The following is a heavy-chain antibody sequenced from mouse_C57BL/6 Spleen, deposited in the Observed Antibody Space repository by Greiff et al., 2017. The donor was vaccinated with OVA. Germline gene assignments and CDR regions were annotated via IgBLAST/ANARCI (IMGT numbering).Heavy chain of an antibody. J-gene: IGHJ4*01. CDR3: ARDRASSYYSNYSYAMDY. D-gene: IGHD2-5*01. CDR2: ISYDGSN. V-gene: IGHV3-6*01. Sequence: EVKLQESGPGLVKPSQSLSLTCSVTGYSITSGYYWNWIRQFPGNKLEWMGYISYDGSNNYNPSLKNRISITRDTSKNQFFLKLNSVTTEDTATYYCARDRASSYYSNYSYAMDYWGQGTSVTVSS. CDR1: GYSITSGYY.